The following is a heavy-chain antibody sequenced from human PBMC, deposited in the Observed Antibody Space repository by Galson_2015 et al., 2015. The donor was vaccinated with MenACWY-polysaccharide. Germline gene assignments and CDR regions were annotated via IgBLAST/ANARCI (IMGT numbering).Heavy chain of an antibody. CDR2: ISSNGSTT. Sequence: SLRLSCAASGFTFNSYSMNWVRQAPGKGLEWVSYISSNGSTTYYADSVKGRFTISRDNAKNSMYLQMNSLRVEDTAVYYCARDNWNYLRLYDYWGQGTLVTVSS. V-gene: IGHV3-48*01. J-gene: IGHJ4*02. D-gene: IGHD1-7*01. CDR1: GFTFNSYS. CDR3: ARDNWNYLRLYDY.